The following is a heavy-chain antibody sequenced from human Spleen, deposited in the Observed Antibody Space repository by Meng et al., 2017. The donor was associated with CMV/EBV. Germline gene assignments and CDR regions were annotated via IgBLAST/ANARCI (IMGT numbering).Heavy chain of an antibody. D-gene: IGHD3-16*01. CDR1: GYTFTGYY. CDR3: ASGANAGGGDWFDP. V-gene: IGHV1-2*02. Sequence: KAYGYTFTGYYMHWVRQAPGQGLEWMGWINPNAGVTHYAQKFQGRVTMTRDTSISTAYMELSRLRSDDTAVYYCASGANAGGGDWFDPWGQGTLVTVSS. J-gene: IGHJ5*02. CDR2: INPNAGVT.